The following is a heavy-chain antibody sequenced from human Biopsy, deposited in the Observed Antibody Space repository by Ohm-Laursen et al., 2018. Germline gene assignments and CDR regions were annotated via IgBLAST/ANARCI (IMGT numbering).Heavy chain of an antibody. Sequence: SETLSLTCSVSGAPMTDYFWSWIWQPAGKGLEWIGRAYPSGTTYYNPSLKGRVTISIDASKNQLSLKVTSVTAADTAVFYCAGSRGHYFNGLDVWGKGPRSSSPQ. V-gene: IGHV4-4*07. D-gene: IGHD3-10*01. CDR1: GAPMTDYF. J-gene: IGHJ6*01. CDR3: AGSRGHYFNGLDV. CDR2: AYPSGTT.